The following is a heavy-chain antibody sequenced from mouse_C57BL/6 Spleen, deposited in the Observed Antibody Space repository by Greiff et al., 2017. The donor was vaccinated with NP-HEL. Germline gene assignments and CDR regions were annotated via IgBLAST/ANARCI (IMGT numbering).Heavy chain of an antibody. CDR1: GYTFTSYW. CDR2: IDPSDSYT. CDR3: ARSGRNYGSSYGYFDV. V-gene: IGHV1-50*01. D-gene: IGHD1-1*01. J-gene: IGHJ1*03. Sequence: QVQLQQPGAELVKPGASVKLSCKASGYTFTSYWMQWVKQRPGQGLEWIGEIDPSDSYTNYTQKFKGKATLTVDTSSSTAYMQLSSLTSEDSAVYYCARSGRNYGSSYGYFDVWGTGTTVTVSS.